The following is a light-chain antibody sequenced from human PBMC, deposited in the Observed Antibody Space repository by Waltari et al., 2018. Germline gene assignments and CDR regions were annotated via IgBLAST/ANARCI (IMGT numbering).Light chain of an antibody. CDR1: NINPGANS. CDR2: GNN. J-gene: IGLJ2*01. V-gene: IGLV1-47*01. Sequence: ILTQPPSAPGTPARTLTIPCSAININPGANSLCWYQQHPGTAPKPLIFGNNQRPSGVPDRCSGSKSGTSASLAIRGLRSEDEADYYCATWDDRLTAVFGGGTKLTVL. CDR3: ATWDDRLTAV.